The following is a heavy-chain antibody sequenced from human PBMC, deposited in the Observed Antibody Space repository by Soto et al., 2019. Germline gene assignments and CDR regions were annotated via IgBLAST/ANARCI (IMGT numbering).Heavy chain of an antibody. CDR1: GGSFSGYY. CDR2: INHSGST. Sequence: SETLSLTCGGYGGSFSGYYWSWIRQPPGKGLEWIGEINHSGSTNYNPSLKSRVTISVDTSKNQFSLELSSVTAADTAVYYCARRDTIVVDYWGQGTLVTVSS. V-gene: IGHV4-34*01. D-gene: IGHD3-9*01. J-gene: IGHJ4*02. CDR3: ARRDTIVVDY.